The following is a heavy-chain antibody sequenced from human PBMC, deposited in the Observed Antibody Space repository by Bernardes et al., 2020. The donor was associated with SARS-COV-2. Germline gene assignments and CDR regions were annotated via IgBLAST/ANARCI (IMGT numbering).Heavy chain of an antibody. CDR3: VRDGSVLGS. CDR1: GFNFKSSS. V-gene: IGHV3-48*02. D-gene: IGHD3-16*01. Sequence: GGSLRLSCVASGFNFKSSSMDWVRQAPGKGPEWISYISSAGTDIYYADSVKGRFTISRDNDKNELYLQMNSLRDEDTAVYSCVRDGSVLGSWGPGTQVTVSS. CDR2: ISSAGTDI. J-gene: IGHJ5*02.